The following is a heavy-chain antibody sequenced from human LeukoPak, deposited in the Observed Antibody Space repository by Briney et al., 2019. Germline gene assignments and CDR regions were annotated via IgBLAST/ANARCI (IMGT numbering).Heavy chain of an antibody. D-gene: IGHD5-12*01. Sequence: ASVKVSCKASGGTFSSYAISWVRQAPGQGLEWMGGIIPIFGTANYAQKFQGRVTITADESTSTAYMELSSLRSDDTAVYYCARLRGTPGYSGYDSVLDYWGQGTLVTVSS. CDR2: IIPIFGTA. CDR3: ARLRGTPGYSGYDSVLDY. CDR1: GGTFSSYA. V-gene: IGHV1-69*13. J-gene: IGHJ4*02.